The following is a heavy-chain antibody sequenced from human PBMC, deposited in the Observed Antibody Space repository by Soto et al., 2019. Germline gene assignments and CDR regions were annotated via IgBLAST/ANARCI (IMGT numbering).Heavy chain of an antibody. CDR1: GFTFSSYA. J-gene: IGHJ4*02. CDR3: AREYCSDGSCYSISLDY. CDR2: ISYDGS. Sequence: QVQLVESGGGVVQPGRSLRLSCAASGFTFSSYAMHWVRQAPGKGLEWMAVISYDGSNAVSVKGRFTISRDNSNNTLYMQMNGLRAEDTAVYYCAREYCSDGSCYSISLDYWGQGTLVTVSS. D-gene: IGHD2-15*01. V-gene: IGHV3-30-3*01.